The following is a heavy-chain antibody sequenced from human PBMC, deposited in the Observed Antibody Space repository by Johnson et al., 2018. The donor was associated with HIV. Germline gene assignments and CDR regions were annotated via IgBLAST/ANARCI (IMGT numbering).Heavy chain of an antibody. D-gene: IGHD3-22*01. J-gene: IGHJ3*02. CDR3: ARLIAVVIDGFDI. CDR2: IYWTGGRT. Sequence: VQLVESGGGVIRPGGSLRLSCAASGFTFDGYGMSWVRQAPGKGLEWVSGIYWTGGRTSYADSVKGRFTISRDNSKNTLYLQMNSLRAEDTAVYYCARLIAVVIDGFDIWGQGTMVTVSA. V-gene: IGHV3-20*04. CDR1: GFTFDGYG.